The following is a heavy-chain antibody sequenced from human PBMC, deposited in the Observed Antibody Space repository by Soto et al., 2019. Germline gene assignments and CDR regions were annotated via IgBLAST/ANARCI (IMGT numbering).Heavy chain of an antibody. CDR1: GFTFSSYG. V-gene: IGHV3-33*01. J-gene: IGHJ6*02. D-gene: IGHD3-10*01. Sequence: GVSLRLSCAASGFTFSSYGMHWVRQAPGKGLEWVAVIWYDGSNKYYADSVKGRFTISRDNSKNTLYLQMNSLRAEDTAVYYCAIDLPYYRSGSYYNSVFYKEDYHYDGRDVVAQEATVTVYS. CDR3: AIDLPYYRSGSYYNSVFYKEDYHYDGRDV. CDR2: IWYDGSNK.